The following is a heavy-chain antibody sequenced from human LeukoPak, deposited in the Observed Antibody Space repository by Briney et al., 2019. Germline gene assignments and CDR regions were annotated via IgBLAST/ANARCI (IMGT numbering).Heavy chain of an antibody. D-gene: IGHD2/OR15-2a*01. J-gene: IGHJ4*02. V-gene: IGHV4-39*01. CDR3: ASLIVRYFDY. Sequence: PSETLSLTCTVSGGSISSSSYYWGWIRQPPGKGLEWIGSIYYSGSTYYNPSLKSRVTISVGTSKNQFSLKLSSVTAADTAVYYCASLIVRYFDYWGQGTLVTVSS. CDR2: IYYSGST. CDR1: GGSISSSSYY.